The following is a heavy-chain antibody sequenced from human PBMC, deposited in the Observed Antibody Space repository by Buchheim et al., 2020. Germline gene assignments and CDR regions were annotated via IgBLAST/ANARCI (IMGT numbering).Heavy chain of an antibody. D-gene: IGHD6-6*01. Sequence: EVQLLESGGGLLQPGGSLRLSCVASGFTFNSYALTWVRQAPGKGLEWVAGISGSGGNTYYADSVKGRFSIYRENSKNTLFLQMNSLRADDTAVYYCARSPYSSSAEVFDFWGQGTL. J-gene: IGHJ4*02. CDR1: GFTFNSYA. CDR3: ARSPYSSSAEVFDF. CDR2: ISGSGGNT. V-gene: IGHV3-23*01.